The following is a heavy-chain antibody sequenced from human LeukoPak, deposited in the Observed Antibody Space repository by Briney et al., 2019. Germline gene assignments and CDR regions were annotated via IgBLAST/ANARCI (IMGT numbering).Heavy chain of an antibody. V-gene: IGHV4-39*01. CDR1: GGSIISSSYY. D-gene: IGHD4/OR15-4a*01. CDR3: GVLNRDYYYMDV. J-gene: IGHJ6*03. CDR2: IYYSGSS. Sequence: SETLSLTCTVSGGSIISSSYYWGWIRQPPGKGLEWIASIYYSGSSYYNPSLKSRVTISVDTSKNQFSLNLSSVTAADTAVYYCGVLNRDYYYMDVWGKGTTVTVSS.